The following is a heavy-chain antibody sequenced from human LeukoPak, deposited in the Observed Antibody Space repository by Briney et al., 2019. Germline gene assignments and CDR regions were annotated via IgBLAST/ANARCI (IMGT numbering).Heavy chain of an antibody. CDR3: ARGVGWPHTMTYYYYYMDV. V-gene: IGHV4-34*01. CDR1: GGSFSNYY. J-gene: IGHJ6*03. D-gene: IGHD1-26*01. Sequence: SETLSLTCAVYGGSFSNYYYSWIRQPPGKGLEWIGEINHSGSTNYNPSLKSRVTISVDTSKNQFSLNLSSVTAADAAVYYCARGVGWPHTMTYYYYYMDVWGKGTPVTVSS. CDR2: INHSGST.